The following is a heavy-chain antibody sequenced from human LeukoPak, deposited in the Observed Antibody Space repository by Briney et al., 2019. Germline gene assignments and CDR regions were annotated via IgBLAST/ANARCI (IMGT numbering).Heavy chain of an antibody. CDR1: GFTFDDHA. J-gene: IGHJ3*02. D-gene: IGHD3/OR15-3a*01. V-gene: IGHV3-9*01. CDR2: ITWKGDNM. CDR3: AKDIAASGLDAFDI. Sequence: PGRSLRLSCAASGFTFDDHAMHWVRQVPGKGLEWVSGITWKGDNMAYADSVSGRFSISRDNAENSLFLQMNSLRLEDTALYYCAKDIAASGLDAFDIWGQGTMVIVSS.